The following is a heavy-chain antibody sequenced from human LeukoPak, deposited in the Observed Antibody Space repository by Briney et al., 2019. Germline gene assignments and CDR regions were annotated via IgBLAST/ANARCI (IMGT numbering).Heavy chain of an antibody. CDR2: IYHSGST. CDR1: GYSISSGYY. D-gene: IGHD3-10*01. Sequence: SETLSLTCAVSGYSISSGYYWGWIRQPPGKGLEWIGSIYHSGSTYYNPSLKSRVTISVDTSKNQFPLKLSSVTAADTAVYYCAREEVFNWFDPWGQGTLVTVSS. V-gene: IGHV4-38-2*02. CDR3: AREEVFNWFDP. J-gene: IGHJ5*02.